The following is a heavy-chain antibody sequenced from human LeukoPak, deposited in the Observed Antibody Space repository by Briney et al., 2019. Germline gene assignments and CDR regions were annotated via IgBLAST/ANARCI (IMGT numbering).Heavy chain of an antibody. D-gene: IGHD3-10*01. CDR3: ARGPTLVRGVIMPDSVGGMDV. V-gene: IGHV1-3*01. CDR2: INAGHGNT. Sequence: ASVKVSCKASGYTFTSYAIQWVRQAPGQRLEWMGWINAGHGNTKYSQKFQGRVTITRDTSASTAYMELSSLRSEDTAVYYCARGPTLVRGVIMPDSVGGMDVWGQGTTVTVSS. CDR1: GYTFTSYA. J-gene: IGHJ6*02.